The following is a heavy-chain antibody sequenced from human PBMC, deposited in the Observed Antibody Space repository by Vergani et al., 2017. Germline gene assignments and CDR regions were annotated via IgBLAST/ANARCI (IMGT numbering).Heavy chain of an antibody. CDR3: ARGNCGVNCPKYNWLAP. V-gene: IGHV4-4*07. Sequence: QVHLQESGPGVVKPSDTLSLTCTVSGGSMSDFYWTWIRQPAGRGLEWIGRIYPNGNGNDNESLRSRLTMSIDTSRSQFSLSLSSVTAADTAVYYCARGNCGVNCPKYNWLAPWGRGILVTVSS. CDR2: IYPNGNG. J-gene: IGHJ5*02. D-gene: IGHD2-21*01. CDR1: GGSMSDFY.